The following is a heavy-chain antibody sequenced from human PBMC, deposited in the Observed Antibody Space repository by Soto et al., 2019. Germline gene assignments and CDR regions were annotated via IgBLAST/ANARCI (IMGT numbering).Heavy chain of an antibody. D-gene: IGHD3-16*02. J-gene: IGHJ4*02. CDR1: GYTFNNYY. CDR2: FNPRGGAT. Sequence: QVQLVQSGAEVKKPGASVKVSCEASGYTFNNYYMHWVRQAPGQGLEWMGIFNPRGGATIYAEKFQGRFSMTGSTSTSTVYMELSSLRSEATAVYYCARETMITIGGDIEGLDYWGQGTLVTVS. V-gene: IGHV1-46*02. CDR3: ARETMITIGGDIEGLDY.